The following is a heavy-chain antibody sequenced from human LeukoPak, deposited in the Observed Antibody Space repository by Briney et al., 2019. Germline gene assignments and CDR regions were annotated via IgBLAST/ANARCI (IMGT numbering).Heavy chain of an antibody. Sequence: SETLSLTCTVSGGSISSYYWSWIRQPPGKGLEWIGYIYYSGNTNYNPSLKSRVTISLDTSKNQFSLKLNSVTAADTAMYYCARAGVGYNPFLYWGQGTLVTVSS. D-gene: IGHD5-24*01. J-gene: IGHJ4*02. V-gene: IGHV4-59*01. CDR3: ARAGVGYNPFLY. CDR2: IYYSGNT. CDR1: GGSISSYY.